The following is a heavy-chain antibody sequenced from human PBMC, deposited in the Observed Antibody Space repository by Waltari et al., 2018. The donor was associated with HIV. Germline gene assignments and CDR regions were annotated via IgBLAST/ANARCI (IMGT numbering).Heavy chain of an antibody. V-gene: IGHV3-15*01. J-gene: IGHJ3*01. CDR2: IKSKRDGGAT. D-gene: IGHD5-12*01. CDR1: QLHLGDVR. CDR3: TTGGYPTEAFDV. Sequence: EVQVVASGGGLVKPGGSLRVPCSSFQLHLGDVRMTWVRQAPGKGLEWVGRIKSKRDGGATDYAASVKGRFVISRDDSQNTLYLQMSGLRTEDTAMYYCTTGGYPTEAFDVWGQGTMVTVSP.